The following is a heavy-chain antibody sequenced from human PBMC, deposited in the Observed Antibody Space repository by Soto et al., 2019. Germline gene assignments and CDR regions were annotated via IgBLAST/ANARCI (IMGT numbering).Heavy chain of an antibody. V-gene: IGHV1-24*01. CDR3: ATDPAYYYDSSGSILGTRRRAIDY. D-gene: IGHD3-22*01. CDR1: GYTLTELS. J-gene: IGHJ4*02. CDR2: FDPEDGET. Sequence: GASVNVSCKVSGYTLTELSMHWVRQAPGKGLEWMGGFDPEDGETIYAQKFQGRVTMTEDTSTDTAYMELSSLRSEDTAVYYCATDPAYYYDSSGSILGTRRRAIDYWGQGTLVTVSS.